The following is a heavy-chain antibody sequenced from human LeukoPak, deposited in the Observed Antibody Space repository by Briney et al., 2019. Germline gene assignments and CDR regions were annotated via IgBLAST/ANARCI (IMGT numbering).Heavy chain of an antibody. D-gene: IGHD5-12*01. V-gene: IGHV3-48*03. J-gene: IGHJ5*02. Sequence: PGGSLRLSCAASGFSFSNYEMNCVRQAPGKGLEWISYITASSTTIYYADSVKGRFTISRDNAKNSLYLQMNGLRGEDTAVYYCAKGPGARGHFNWFDPWGQGTLVTVSS. CDR3: AKGPGARGHFNWFDP. CDR2: ITASSTTI. CDR1: GFSFSNYE.